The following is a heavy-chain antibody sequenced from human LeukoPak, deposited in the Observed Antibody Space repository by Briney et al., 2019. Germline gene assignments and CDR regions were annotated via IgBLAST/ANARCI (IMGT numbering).Heavy chain of an antibody. CDR2: IYYSGST. CDR3: ARDQYGGDYYDSSGEY. Sequence: PSQTLSLTCTVSGGSISSGEYFWRRIRQPPGRVLEWIGYIYYSGSTYYNPSPKSRVTISVDTSKNQFSLKLSSVTAADTAVYYCARDQYGGDYYDSSGEYWGQGTLVTVSS. CDR1: GGSISSGEYF. J-gene: IGHJ4*02. V-gene: IGHV4-30-4*01. D-gene: IGHD3-22*01.